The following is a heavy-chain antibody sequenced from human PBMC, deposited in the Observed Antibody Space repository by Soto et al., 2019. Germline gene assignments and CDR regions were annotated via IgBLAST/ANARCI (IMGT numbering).Heavy chain of an antibody. CDR2: IYYSGST. CDR1: GGSISSYY. D-gene: IGHD6-25*01. Sequence: SETLSLTCTVSGGSISSYYWSWIRQPPGKGLEWIGYIYYSGSTNYNPSLKSRVTISVDTSKNQFSLKLSSGTAADTSVYYCARPGSGFHDAFDIWGQGTMVTVSS. J-gene: IGHJ3*02. V-gene: IGHV4-59*01. CDR3: ARPGSGFHDAFDI.